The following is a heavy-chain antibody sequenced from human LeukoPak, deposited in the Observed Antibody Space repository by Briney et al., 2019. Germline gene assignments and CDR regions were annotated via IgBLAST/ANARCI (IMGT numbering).Heavy chain of an antibody. D-gene: IGHD6-19*01. CDR1: GGSISSSSYY. CDR2: IYYSGST. V-gene: IGHV4-39*01. J-gene: IGHJ4*02. CDR3: ARWCIAVAGTAADY. Sequence: PSETLSLTCTVSGGSISSSSYYWGWIRQPPGKGLEWIGSIYYSGSTSYHPSLKRRVSISVGTSKNQFSLKLSSVTAADTAVYYCARWCIAVAGTAADYWGQGTLVTVSS.